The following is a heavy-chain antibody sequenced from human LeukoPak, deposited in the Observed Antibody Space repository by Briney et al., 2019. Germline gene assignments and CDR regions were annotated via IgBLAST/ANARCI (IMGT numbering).Heavy chain of an antibody. J-gene: IGHJ4*02. CDR2: ISGSGGST. Sequence: PGGSLRLSCAASGFTFSDYYMSWIRQAPGKGLEWVSAISGSGGSTYYADSVKGRFTISRDNSKNTLYLQMNSLRAEDTAVYYCAKAGVITFGGVIAHFDYWGQGTLVTVSS. CDR3: AKAGVITFGGVIAHFDY. CDR1: GFTFSDYY. V-gene: IGHV3-23*01. D-gene: IGHD3-16*02.